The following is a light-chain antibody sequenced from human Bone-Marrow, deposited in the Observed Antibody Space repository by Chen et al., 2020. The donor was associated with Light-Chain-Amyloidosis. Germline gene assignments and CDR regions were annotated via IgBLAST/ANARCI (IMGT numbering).Light chain of an antibody. V-gene: IGKV3-20*01. CDR3: QQYGSSPWT. CDR2: GAS. Sequence: EIVLTQSPDTLSLSPGERATLSCRASQSVRSNYLAWYKQKPGQAPRLLMYGASSRATGIPDRFSGSGSGTDFTLTISRLEPEDFVLYYCQQYGSSPWTVGQGTKVEIK. J-gene: IGKJ1*01. CDR1: QSVRSNY.